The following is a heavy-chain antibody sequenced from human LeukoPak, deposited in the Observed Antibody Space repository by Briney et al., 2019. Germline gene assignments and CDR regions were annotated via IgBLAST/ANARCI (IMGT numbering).Heavy chain of an antibody. V-gene: IGHV4-34*01. Sequence: PSETLSLTCTVSGGSVRNTTYYWSWIRQPPGKGLEWIGEINHSGSTNYNPSLKSRVTISVDTSKNQFSLKLSSETAADTAVYYCARPARGRYYYYYYGMDVWGQGTTVTVSS. CDR2: INHSGST. CDR1: GGSVRNTTYY. J-gene: IGHJ6*02. CDR3: ARPARGRYYYYYYGMDV. D-gene: IGHD2-2*01.